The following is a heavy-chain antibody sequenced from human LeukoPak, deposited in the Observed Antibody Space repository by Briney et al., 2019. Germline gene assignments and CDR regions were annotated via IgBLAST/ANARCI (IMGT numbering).Heavy chain of an antibody. CDR3: AKDGATSGGGLAS. CDR1: GFTVSGTH. V-gene: IGHV3-53*01. J-gene: IGHJ4*02. CDR2: MYTGGTT. Sequence: PGGSLRLSCAASGFTVSGTHMSWVRQAPGKGLEWVSAMYTGGTTYYADSVAGRFTVSRDNSKNTLYLHMNSLRVEDTAVYYCAKDGATSGGGLASWGQGTLVSVSS. D-gene: IGHD3-16*01.